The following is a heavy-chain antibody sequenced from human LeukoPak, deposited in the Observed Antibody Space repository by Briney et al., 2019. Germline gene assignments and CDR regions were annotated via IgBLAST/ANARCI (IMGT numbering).Heavy chain of an antibody. D-gene: IGHD3-22*01. V-gene: IGHV3-33*01. Sequence: GGSLRLSCAASGFAFSSYGMHWVRQAPGKGLEWVALIWYDGSDKYYTDSVKGRFTISRDNSKNTLSLQMNSLRAEDTAEYYCARGSSYNEGGVYYYAFDYWGQGTLVTVSS. CDR2: IWYDGSDK. CDR1: GFAFSSYG. J-gene: IGHJ4*02. CDR3: ARGSSYNEGGVYYYAFDY.